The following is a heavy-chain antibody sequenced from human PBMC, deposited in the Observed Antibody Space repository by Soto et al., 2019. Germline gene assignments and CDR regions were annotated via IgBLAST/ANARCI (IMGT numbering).Heavy chain of an antibody. J-gene: IGHJ4*02. CDR1: GYTFSSHS. Sequence: ASVKVSCKASGYTFSSHSISWVWQAPGQGLEWMGWISTYNDNRNYAENLLGRVTMTMDKTTSTAYMELRSLRSDDTAVYYCARARGDFDSPLDYWGQGTLVTVSS. CDR2: ISTYNDNR. D-gene: IGHD2-21*02. CDR3: ARARGDFDSPLDY. V-gene: IGHV1-18*01.